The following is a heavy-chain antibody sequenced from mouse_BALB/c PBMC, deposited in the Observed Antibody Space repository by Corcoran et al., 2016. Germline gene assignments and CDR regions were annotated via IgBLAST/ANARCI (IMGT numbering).Heavy chain of an antibody. CDR2: IDPANGNT. CDR1: GFKIKDTN. D-gene: IGHD4-1*01. CDR3: ANWDWYYDV. Sequence: EVQLQQSGSELVKPGASVTLSCTASGFKIKDTNMHWVKQRPAKGLVWIGRIDPANGNTKYDPKLQGKATITADTSSNTAYLQLSSLTSEDTAVYYCANWDWYYDVWGAGTTVTVS. V-gene: IGHV14-3*02. J-gene: IGHJ1*01.